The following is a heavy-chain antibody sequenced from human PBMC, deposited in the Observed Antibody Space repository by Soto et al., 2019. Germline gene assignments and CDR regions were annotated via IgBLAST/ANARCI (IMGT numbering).Heavy chain of an antibody. CDR1: GFTFISYA. CDR2: ILYDGSNK. D-gene: IGHD1-26*01. CDR3: ARQWVN. V-gene: IGHV3-30-3*01. Sequence: GGSLRLSCAASGFTFISYAMHWVRQAPGKGLEWVAVILYDGSNKFYADSVKGRFTISRDNSKNTLYLQMNSLRAEDTAVYYCARQWVNWGQGTLVTVSS. J-gene: IGHJ4*02.